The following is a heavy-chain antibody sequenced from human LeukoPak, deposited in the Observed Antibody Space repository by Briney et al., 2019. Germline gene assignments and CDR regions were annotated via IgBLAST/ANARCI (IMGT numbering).Heavy chain of an antibody. CDR2: ISAYNGNT. J-gene: IGHJ4*02. D-gene: IGHD6-13*01. CDR3: ARKVSGYSVDY. Sequence: ASVKVSCKASGYTFTSYGISWVRQAPGQGLEWMGWISAYNGNTNYAQKLQGRVTMNTDTSTSAAYMELRSLRSDDTAVYYCARKVSGYSVDYWGQGTLVTVSS. V-gene: IGHV1-18*01. CDR1: GYTFTSYG.